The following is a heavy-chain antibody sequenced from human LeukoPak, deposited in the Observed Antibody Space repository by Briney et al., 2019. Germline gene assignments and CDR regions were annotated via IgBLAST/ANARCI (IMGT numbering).Heavy chain of an antibody. J-gene: IGHJ4*02. V-gene: IGHV3-23*01. D-gene: IGHD3-9*01. CDR3: AKRYFGNYYFDF. CDR2: IHSDGTT. Sequence: GGSLRLSCAASGFTFSNYAISWVRQAPGKGLEGVSGIHSDGTTYYADSVKGRFTISRDNSKNTLYLQMKSLTAEDTAIYYCAKRYFGNYYFDFWGQGTLVTVSS. CDR1: GFTFSNYA.